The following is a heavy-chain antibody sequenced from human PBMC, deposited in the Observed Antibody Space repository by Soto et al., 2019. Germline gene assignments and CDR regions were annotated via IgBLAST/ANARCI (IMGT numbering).Heavy chain of an antibody. D-gene: IGHD3-10*01. CDR2: IYTSGST. V-gene: IGHV4-4*07. CDR1: GGSISSYY. CDR3: AGTYYYGSGGYYYGMDV. J-gene: IGHJ6*02. Sequence: SETLSLTCTVSGGSISSYYWSWIRQPAGKGLEWIGRIYTSGSTNYNPSLKSRVTMSVDTSKNQFSLKLSSVTAADTAVYYCAGTYYYGSGGYYYGMDVWGQGTTVTVSS.